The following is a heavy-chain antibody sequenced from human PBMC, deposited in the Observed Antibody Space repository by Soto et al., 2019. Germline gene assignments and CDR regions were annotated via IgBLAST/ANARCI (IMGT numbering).Heavy chain of an antibody. V-gene: IGHV4-34*01. CDR2: INHSVST. Sequence: SETLSLXCAVYGWSCSGYDWSWIRQPPGKGLEWIGEINHSVSTDYNPSLKSRGTISVDTSTNQFSLTLSSVTAADTAVYYCAREYKGITIFGVVVPSDALAIWGQGTMVHVSS. CDR3: AREYKGITIFGVVVPSDALAI. D-gene: IGHD3-3*01. CDR1: GWSCSGYD. J-gene: IGHJ3*02.